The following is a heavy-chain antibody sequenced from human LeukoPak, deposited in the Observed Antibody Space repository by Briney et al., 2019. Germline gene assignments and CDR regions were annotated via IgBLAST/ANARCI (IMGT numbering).Heavy chain of an antibody. CDR1: GFTFSSYA. Sequence: GGSLRLSCAASGFTFSSYAMHWVRQAPGKGLEWVAVISYDGSNKYYADSVKGRFTISRDNSKNTLYLQMSSLRAEDTAVYYCARRGYSYDILDYWGQGTLVTVSS. CDR2: ISYDGSNK. V-gene: IGHV3-30-3*01. D-gene: IGHD5-18*01. CDR3: ARRGYSYDILDY. J-gene: IGHJ4*02.